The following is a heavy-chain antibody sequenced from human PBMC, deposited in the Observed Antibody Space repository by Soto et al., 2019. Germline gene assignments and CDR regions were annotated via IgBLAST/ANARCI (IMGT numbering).Heavy chain of an antibody. CDR2: ISGSGGST. V-gene: IGHV3-23*01. D-gene: IGHD3-16*01. J-gene: IGHJ4*02. CDR3: AQIYDYIWGSNPPTSVQFDY. CDR1: GFTFSSYA. Sequence: EVQLLESGGGLVQPGGSLRLSCAASGFTFSSYAMSWVRQAPGKGLEWVSAISGSGGSTYYADSVKGRFTISRDNSKNTLYLQMNSLRAEDTAVYYCAQIYDYIWGSNPPTSVQFDYWGQGTLVTVSS.